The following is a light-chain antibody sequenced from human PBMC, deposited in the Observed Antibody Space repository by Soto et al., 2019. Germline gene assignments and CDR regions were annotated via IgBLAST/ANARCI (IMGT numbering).Light chain of an antibody. CDR1: SSDVGGYNY. J-gene: IGLJ3*02. Sequence: SVLTQLSLWSVAAGRWSTLSCHGTSSDVGGYNYVSWYQHPPGKAPKLMISEVSNRPSEVSNRFSGSKSGNTASLTISGLQTEAEADYYCSSYTSTSRVSDGRTK. CDR3: SSYTSTSRV. CDR2: EVS. V-gene: IGLV2-14*01.